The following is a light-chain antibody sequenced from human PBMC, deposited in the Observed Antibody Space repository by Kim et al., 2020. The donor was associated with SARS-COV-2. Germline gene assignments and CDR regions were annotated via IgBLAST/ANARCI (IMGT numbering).Light chain of an antibody. J-gene: IGKJ2*01. CDR2: RAS. CDR1: QSVSDW. CDR3: QQYDSHPYT. Sequence: DIQMTQSPSTLSASVGDRVTITCRASQSVSDWLAWYRQKPGKAPKLLIQRASCLESGVPSKFSGSGSGTEFNLTIDCVQSNDFAMYYCQQYDSHPYTLGQGTKLEI. V-gene: IGKV1-5*03.